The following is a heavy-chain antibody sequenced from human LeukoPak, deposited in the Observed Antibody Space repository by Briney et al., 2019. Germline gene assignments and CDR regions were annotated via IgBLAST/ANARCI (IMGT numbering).Heavy chain of an antibody. J-gene: IGHJ5*02. V-gene: IGHV1-69*04. CDR2: IIPILGIA. Sequence: GASVKVSCKASGYTFTSYYMHWVRQAPGQGLEWMGRIIPILGIANYAQKFQGRVTITADKSTSTAYMELSSLRSEDTAVYYCARDARVGITIFGVAPNWFDPWGQGTLVTVSS. D-gene: IGHD3-3*01. CDR3: ARDARVGITIFGVAPNWFDP. CDR1: GYTFTSYY.